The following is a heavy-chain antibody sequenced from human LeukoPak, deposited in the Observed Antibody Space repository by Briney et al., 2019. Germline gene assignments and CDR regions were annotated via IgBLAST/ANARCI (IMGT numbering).Heavy chain of an antibody. Sequence: SETLSLTCTVSGYSISSGYYWGWIRQPPGKGLEWIGSIYYSGSTYYNPSLKSRVTISVDTSKNQFSLKLRSVTAADTAVYYCARESDFDSTAYLYWGQGILVTVSS. J-gene: IGHJ4*02. D-gene: IGHD3-22*01. CDR3: ARESDFDSTAYLY. V-gene: IGHV4-38-2*02. CDR2: IYYSGST. CDR1: GYSISSGYY.